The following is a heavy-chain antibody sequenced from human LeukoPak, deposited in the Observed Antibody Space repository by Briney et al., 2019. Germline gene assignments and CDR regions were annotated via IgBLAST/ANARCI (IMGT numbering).Heavy chain of an antibody. CDR2: ISYDGSNK. J-gene: IGHJ6*02. CDR3: AREYYDFWSGYYTYYYYGMDV. Sequence: GGSLRLSCVGSGLSLSKSHMHWVRQAPGKGLEWVAVISYDGSNKYYADSVKGRFTISRDNSKNTLYLQMNSLRAEDTAVYYCAREYYDFWSGYYTYYYYGMDVWGQGTTVTVSS. CDR1: GLSLSKSH. V-gene: IGHV3-30-3*01. D-gene: IGHD3-3*01.